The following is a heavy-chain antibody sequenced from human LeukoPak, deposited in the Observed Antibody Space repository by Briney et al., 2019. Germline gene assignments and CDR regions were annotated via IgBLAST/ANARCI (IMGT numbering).Heavy chain of an antibody. CDR2: ISSSSSYI. CDR3: ARAPGVGHVLRYFDWLPETQDAFDI. CDR1: GFSFSSYS. V-gene: IGHV3-21*01. J-gene: IGHJ3*02. D-gene: IGHD3-9*01. Sequence: PGGSLRLSCAASGFSFSSYSLNWVRQAPGKGLEWVSSISSSSSYIYYADSVKGRFTISRDNAKNSLYLQMNSLRAEDTAVYYCARAPGVGHVLRYFDWLPETQDAFDIWGQGTMVTVSS.